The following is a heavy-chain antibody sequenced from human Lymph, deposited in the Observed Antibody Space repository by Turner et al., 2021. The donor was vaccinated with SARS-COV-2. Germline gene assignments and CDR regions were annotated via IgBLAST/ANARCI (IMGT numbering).Heavy chain of an antibody. Sequence: VQLVQSGAEVKTPGSSVTVSCQASGGTFSTYVISWVRQAPGQGLEWMGGIIPILGIANYAQKCQGRVTITADKSTSTAYMELSSLRSEDTAVYHCARRHSGNYDAFDIWGQGTMVTVSS. J-gene: IGHJ3*02. CDR1: GGTFSTYV. CDR2: IIPILGIA. CDR3: ARRHSGNYDAFDI. D-gene: IGHD1-26*01. V-gene: IGHV1-69*10.